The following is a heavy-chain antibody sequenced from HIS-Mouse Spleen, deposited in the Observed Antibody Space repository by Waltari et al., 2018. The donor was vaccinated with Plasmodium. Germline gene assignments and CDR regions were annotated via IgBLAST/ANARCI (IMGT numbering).Heavy chain of an antibody. CDR1: GGSISRYY. D-gene: IGHD5-18*01. J-gene: IGHJ4*02. CDR2: IYYSGST. V-gene: IGHV4-59*08. CDR3: ARLRYSYGYFDY. Sequence: QVQLQASGPGLVKPSEPLSLTCTVPGGSISRYYWRWIRQPPGKGLEWIGYIYYSGSTNYNPSLKSRVTISVDTSKNQFSLKLSSVTAADTAVYYCARLRYSYGYFDYWGQGTLVTVSS.